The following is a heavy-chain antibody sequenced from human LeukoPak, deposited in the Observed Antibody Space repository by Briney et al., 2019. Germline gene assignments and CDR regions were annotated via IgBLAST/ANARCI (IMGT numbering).Heavy chain of an antibody. CDR1: GGSIRSDGYY. CDR2: IYNTGDT. Sequence: SETLSLTCTVSGGSIRSDGYYWGWIRQPPGKGLEWIGSIYNTGDTYYNPSLKSRLTISVDTSNNQFSLTLSSVTAADTAVYYCARRRRGVNREDDWFDPWGLGTLVTVSS. J-gene: IGHJ5*02. V-gene: IGHV4-39*01. CDR3: ARRRRGVNREDDWFDP. D-gene: IGHD1-14*01.